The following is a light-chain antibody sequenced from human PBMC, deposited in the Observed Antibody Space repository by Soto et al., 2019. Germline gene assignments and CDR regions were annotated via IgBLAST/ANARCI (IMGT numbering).Light chain of an antibody. CDR3: QQRSNCPLT. Sequence: EIVLTQSPATLSLSPGERATLSCRASQSVSSYLAWYQQKPGRAPRLLIYDASKRATGIPARFSGSGSGTDFTLTISSLDPEDFAVYYCQQRSNCPLTFGGGTKVEIK. CDR2: DAS. V-gene: IGKV3-11*01. J-gene: IGKJ4*01. CDR1: QSVSSY.